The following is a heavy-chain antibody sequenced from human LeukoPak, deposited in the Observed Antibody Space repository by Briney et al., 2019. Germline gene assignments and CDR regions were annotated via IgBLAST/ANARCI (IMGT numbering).Heavy chain of an antibody. V-gene: IGHV3-30*04. CDR3: ARDYSYGMDV. Sequence: GKSLRLSCAASGLTFSSYAVHWVRQAPGKGLEWVAVISYDGRNKYIADSVKGRFTISRDNSRNTLSLQMDSLRVEDTAVYHCARDYSYGMDVWGQGTTVTVSS. CDR1: GLTFSSYA. CDR2: ISYDGRNK. J-gene: IGHJ6*02.